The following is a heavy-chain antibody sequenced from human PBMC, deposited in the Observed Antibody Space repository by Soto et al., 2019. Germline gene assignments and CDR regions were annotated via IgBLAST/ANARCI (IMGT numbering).Heavy chain of an antibody. CDR1: GGSVSSGSYY. V-gene: IGHV4-34*01. D-gene: IGHD1-1*01. J-gene: IGHJ3*02. Sequence: QVQLQQWGAGLLKPSETLSLTCAVYGGSVSSGSYYWSWLRQPPGKGLEWIGEMSHSGGTHFNPSLKSRVAISGDTSKNQYSLKMSFVTAADTALYYCARVERGTATTVVDAFDIWGPGTMVTVSS. CDR3: ARVERGTATTVVDAFDI. CDR2: MSHSGGT.